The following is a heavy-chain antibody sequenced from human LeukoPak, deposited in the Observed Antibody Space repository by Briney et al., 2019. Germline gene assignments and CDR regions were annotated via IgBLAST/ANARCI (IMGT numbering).Heavy chain of an antibody. Sequence: PSETLSLTCNVSGGSISTYYWSWIRQPPGKGLEWIGYIDDSGSTSYNPSLKSRVTISIDTSKNHFSLKLSSVTAADTAVYFCARDAGAFGDYIPTWGQGTLVSVSS. J-gene: IGHJ4*02. CDR1: GGSISTYY. V-gene: IGHV4-59*01. D-gene: IGHD4-17*01. CDR3: ARDAGAFGDYIPT. CDR2: IDDSGST.